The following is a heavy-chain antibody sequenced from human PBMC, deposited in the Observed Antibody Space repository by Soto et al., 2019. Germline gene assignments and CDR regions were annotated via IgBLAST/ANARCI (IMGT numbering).Heavy chain of an antibody. D-gene: IGHD2-21*02. CDR2: IIPSYDRT. J-gene: IGHJ4*02. Sequence: GASVKVSCKASGGTFSSYAIHWVRQAPGQGLEWLGKIIPSYDRTNYAQKFQGRVTVTADTYTATAYMELSSLRSDDTAVYYCARAPSNEYGGDTFDYWGQGTLVTVSS. CDR3: ARAPSNEYGGDTFDY. CDR1: GGTFSSYA. V-gene: IGHV1-69*04.